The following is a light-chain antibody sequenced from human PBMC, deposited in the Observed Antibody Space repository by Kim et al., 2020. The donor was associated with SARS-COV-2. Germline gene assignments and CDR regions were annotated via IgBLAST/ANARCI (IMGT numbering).Light chain of an antibody. Sequence: SVGDRVTITGRESQDIGNDLGWYQQKPGKAPERLMYAASTVQSGVPSRFGGSGSGTEFTLTIGSLQTEDAATYYCQQHNGYPSTFGQGTKVDIK. CDR3: QQHNGYPST. CDR1: QDIGND. J-gene: IGKJ1*01. V-gene: IGKV1-17*01. CDR2: AAS.